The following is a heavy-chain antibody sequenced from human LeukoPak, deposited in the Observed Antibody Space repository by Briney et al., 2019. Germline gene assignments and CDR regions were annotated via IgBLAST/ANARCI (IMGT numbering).Heavy chain of an antibody. CDR3: ARVGYSSSWSPSDY. CDR2: IKDDGSGK. V-gene: IGHV3-7*01. CDR1: GFTFSSYG. D-gene: IGHD6-13*01. J-gene: IGHJ4*02. Sequence: GGSLRLSCAASGFTFSSYGMHWVRQAPGKGLEWVANIKDDGSGKYYVDSLKGRFTISRDNAKNSLYLQMNSLRAEDTVVYYCARVGYSSSWSPSDYWGQGALVTVSS.